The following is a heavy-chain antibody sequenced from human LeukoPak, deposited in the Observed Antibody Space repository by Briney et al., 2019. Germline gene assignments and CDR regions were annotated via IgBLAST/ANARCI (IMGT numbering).Heavy chain of an antibody. D-gene: IGHD4-17*01. CDR3: ARMVDGDYGSDY. CDR2: INPNSGGI. Sequence: ASVKVPCKASGYTFTDYYMHWVRQAPGQGLEWMGWINPNSGGINYAQKFQGGVTMTRDTSISTAYMELSRLRSDDTAVYYCARMVDGDYGSDYWGQGTLVTVSS. J-gene: IGHJ4*02. V-gene: IGHV1-2*02. CDR1: GYTFTDYY.